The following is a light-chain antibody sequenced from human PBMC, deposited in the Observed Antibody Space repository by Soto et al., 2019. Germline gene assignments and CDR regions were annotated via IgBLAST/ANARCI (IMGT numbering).Light chain of an antibody. J-gene: IGLJ1*01. CDR1: SSDVGGYNY. Sequence: QSVLTQPPSASGSPGQSVAISCTGTSSDVGGYNYVSWYRQHPGKAPKLMIYEVNKRPSGVPDRFSGSKSGNTASLTVSGLQAEDEADYYCSSYAGSNNVFGTGTKVTVL. CDR2: EVN. CDR3: SSYAGSNNV. V-gene: IGLV2-8*01.